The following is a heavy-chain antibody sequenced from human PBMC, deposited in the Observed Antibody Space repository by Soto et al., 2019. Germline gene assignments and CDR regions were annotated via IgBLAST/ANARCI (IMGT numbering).Heavy chain of an antibody. CDR1: GGSISSSSYY. D-gene: IGHD6-13*01. CDR3: ARRRVVAADLYYFDY. V-gene: IGHV4-39*01. CDR2: IYYSGST. J-gene: IGHJ4*02. Sequence: PSETLYLTCTVSGGSISSSSYYWGWIRQPPGKGLEWIGSIYYSGSTYYNPSLKSRVTISVDTSKNQFSLKLSSVTAADTAVYYCARRRVVAADLYYFDYWGQGTLVTVSS.